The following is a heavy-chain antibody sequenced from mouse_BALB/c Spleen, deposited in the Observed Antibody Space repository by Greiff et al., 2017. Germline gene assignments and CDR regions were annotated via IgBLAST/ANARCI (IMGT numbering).Heavy chain of an antibody. J-gene: IGHJ4*01. CDR3: AGYYRYDRGYAMDY. D-gene: IGHD2-14*01. CDR2: ILPGSGST. CDR1: GYTFSSYW. V-gene: IGHV1-9*01. Sequence: VKLQESGAELMKPGASVKISCKATGYTFSSYWIEWVKQRPGHGLEWIGEILPGSGSTNYNEKFKGKATFTADTSSNTAYMQLSSLTSEDSAVYYCAGYYRYDRGYAMDYWGQGTSVTVSS.